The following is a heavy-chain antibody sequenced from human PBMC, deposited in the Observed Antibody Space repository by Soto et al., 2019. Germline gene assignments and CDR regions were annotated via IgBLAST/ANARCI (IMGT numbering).Heavy chain of an antibody. Sequence: PGGSLRLSCAASGFTFSSYWMHWVRQAPGKGLVWVSRINSDGSSTSYADSVKGRFTISRDNAKNTLYLQMNSLRAEDTAVYYCARTSGSFDDGAFDIWGQGTMVTVSS. J-gene: IGHJ3*02. CDR1: GFTFSSYW. CDR2: INSDGSST. D-gene: IGHD1-26*01. V-gene: IGHV3-74*01. CDR3: ARTSGSFDDGAFDI.